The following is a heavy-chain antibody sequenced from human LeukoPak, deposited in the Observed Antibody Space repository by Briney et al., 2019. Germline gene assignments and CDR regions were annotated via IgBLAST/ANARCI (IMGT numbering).Heavy chain of an antibody. CDR2: IYTAGTT. CDR1: GLTVSSHY. V-gene: IGHV3-53*01. Sequence: PGGSLRLSCEASGLTVSSHYIGWVRQAPGKGLEWVSIIYTAGTTNYADSVKGRFTISRDDSKNTLYLQMNSLRVEDTVVYYCARIPFYRTSGSYYTYFDSWGQGTLVTVSS. J-gene: IGHJ4*02. CDR3: ARIPFYRTSGSYYTYFDS. D-gene: IGHD3-10*01.